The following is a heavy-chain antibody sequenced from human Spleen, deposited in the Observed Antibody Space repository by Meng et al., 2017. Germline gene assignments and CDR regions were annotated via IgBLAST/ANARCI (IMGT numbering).Heavy chain of an antibody. CDR1: GFTFSA. Sequence: GESLKISCAASGFTFSALHWVRQPPGKGLEWVAFISNDGSNTYYADSVKGRFAISGDNSKSTLFLQMNSLRDEDTAVYYWARDMYYFGSGSHAFDYWGQGALVTVSS. J-gene: IGHJ4*02. D-gene: IGHD3-10*01. CDR3: ARDMYYFGSGSHAFDY. V-gene: IGHV3-30*09. CDR2: ISNDGSNT.